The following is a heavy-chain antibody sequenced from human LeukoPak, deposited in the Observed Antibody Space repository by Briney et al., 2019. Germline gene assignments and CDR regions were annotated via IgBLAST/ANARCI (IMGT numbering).Heavy chain of an antibody. CDR3: ARDLYSSSWCAIHPLFDP. D-gene: IGHD6-13*01. CDR2: INPNSGGT. J-gene: IGHJ5*02. CDR1: GYTFTGYY. Sequence: ASVKVSCKASGYTFTGYYMHWVRQAPGQGLEWMGWINPNSGGTNYAQKFQGRVTMTRDTSISTAYMERSRLRSDDTAVYYCARDLYSSSWCAIHPLFDPWGQGTLVTVSS. V-gene: IGHV1-2*02.